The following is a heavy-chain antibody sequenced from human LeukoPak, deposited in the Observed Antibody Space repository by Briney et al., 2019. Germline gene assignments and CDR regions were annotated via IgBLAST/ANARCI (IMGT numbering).Heavy chain of an antibody. CDR2: IYHSGST. J-gene: IGHJ4*02. Sequence: SETLSLTCAVSGYSISSGYYWGWIRQPPGKGLERIGSIYHSGSTYYNPSLKSRVTISVDTSKNQFSLKLSSVTAADTAVYYCARHGKDIVVAYFDYWGQGTLVTVSS. CDR3: ARHGKDIVVAYFDY. D-gene: IGHD2-2*01. CDR1: GYSISSGYY. V-gene: IGHV4-38-2*01.